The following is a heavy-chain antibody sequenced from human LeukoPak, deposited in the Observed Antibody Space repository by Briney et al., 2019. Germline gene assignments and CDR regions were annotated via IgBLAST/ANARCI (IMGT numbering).Heavy chain of an antibody. Sequence: SETLSLTRAVYGGSLRVYYWSRIRQPPGKGLEWIGEINHRGSTNYNPSLKSRVTISVDTSKYQCSLKLSSATAADTAVYYVARRGWGNLDYWGQGTLVIVSS. CDR3: ARRGWGNLDY. V-gene: IGHV4-34*01. D-gene: IGHD1-26*01. CDR2: INHRGST. CDR1: GGSLRVYY. J-gene: IGHJ4*02.